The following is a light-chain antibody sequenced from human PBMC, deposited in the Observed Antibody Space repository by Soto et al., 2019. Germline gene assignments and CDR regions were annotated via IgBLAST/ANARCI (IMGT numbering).Light chain of an antibody. J-gene: IGLJ1*01. CDR3: CSYAGSSTYV. V-gene: IGLV2-23*02. CDR1: SSDVGSYNL. CDR2: EVS. Sequence: TQPASVSGSPGQSITISCTGTSSDVGSYNLVSWYQQHPGKAPKLMIYEVSKRPSGVSNRFSGSKSGNTASLTIPGLQAEDEADYYCCSYAGSSTYVFGTGTKVTVL.